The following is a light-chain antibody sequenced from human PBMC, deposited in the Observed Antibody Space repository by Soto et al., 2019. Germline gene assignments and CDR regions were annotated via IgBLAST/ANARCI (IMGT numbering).Light chain of an antibody. J-gene: IGKJ2*01. V-gene: IGKV1-9*01. CDR1: QGISYY. Sequence: DIQLSQSPSFLSASVGDRVTITCRASQGISYYLAWYQQKPGKAPKLLIYAAGTLQSGVPSRFSGSGCGTEFTLTISSLQPEDFATYYCQHLNNYPYTFGQGTKLEIK. CDR3: QHLNNYPYT. CDR2: AAG.